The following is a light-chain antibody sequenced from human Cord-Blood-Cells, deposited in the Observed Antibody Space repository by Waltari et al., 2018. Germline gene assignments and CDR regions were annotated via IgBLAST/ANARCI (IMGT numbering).Light chain of an antibody. CDR3: QQYNNWPPWT. CDR1: QSVSSN. V-gene: IGKV3-15*01. J-gene: IGKJ1*01. Sequence: EIVMTQSSATLSVSPGERATLSCRASQSVSSNLAWYQQKPGKAPRLLIYGASTRATGIPARFSGSGSGTEFTLTISSLQSEDFAVYYCQQYNNWPPWTFGQGTKVEIK. CDR2: GAS.